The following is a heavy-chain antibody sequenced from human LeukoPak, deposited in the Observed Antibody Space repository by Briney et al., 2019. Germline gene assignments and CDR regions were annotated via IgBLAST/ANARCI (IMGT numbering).Heavy chain of an antibody. CDR3: ARCSGYSNWFDP. J-gene: IGHJ5*02. Sequence: SETLSLTCTVSGGSISSYYWSWIRQPPGKGLEWIGYIYYSGSTNYNPSLKSRVTISVDTSKNQFSLELSSVTAADTAVYYCARCSGYSNWFDPWGQGTLVTVSS. V-gene: IGHV4-59*01. CDR2: IYYSGST. D-gene: IGHD3-22*01. CDR1: GGSISSYY.